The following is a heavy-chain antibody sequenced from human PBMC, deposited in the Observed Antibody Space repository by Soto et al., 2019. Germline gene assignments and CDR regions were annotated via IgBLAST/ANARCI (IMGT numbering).Heavy chain of an antibody. CDR3: ARGQPGNTYYYYYMDV. V-gene: IGHV4-59*01. Sequence: SETLSLTCTVSGGSISSYYWSWIRQPPGKGLEWIGYIYYSGSTNYNPSLKSRVTISVDTSKNQFSLKLSSVTAADTAVYYCARGQPGNTYYYYYMDVWGKGTTVTVSS. J-gene: IGHJ6*03. CDR1: GGSISSYY. CDR2: IYYSGST. D-gene: IGHD6-13*01.